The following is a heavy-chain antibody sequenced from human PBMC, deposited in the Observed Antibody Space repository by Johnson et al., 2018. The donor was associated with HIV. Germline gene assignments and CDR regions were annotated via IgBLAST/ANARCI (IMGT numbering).Heavy chain of an antibody. CDR2: IKQDGSEK. CDR3: ARDGSGSSPVDAFDV. J-gene: IGHJ3*01. CDR1: GFTFSSYW. Sequence: VQLLESGGGVVQPGRSLRLSCAASGFTFSSYWMSWVRQAPGKGLEWVANIKQDGSEKYYVDSVKGRFTISRDNAKNSLYLQMNSLRAEDTAVYYCARDGSGSSPVDAFDVWGQGTMVTVSS. D-gene: IGHD1-26*01. V-gene: IGHV3-7*01.